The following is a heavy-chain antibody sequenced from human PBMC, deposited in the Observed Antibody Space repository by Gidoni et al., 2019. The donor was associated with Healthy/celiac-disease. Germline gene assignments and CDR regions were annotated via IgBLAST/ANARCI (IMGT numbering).Heavy chain of an antibody. CDR1: GYTLTELS. D-gene: IGHD1-26*01. J-gene: IGHJ6*02. CDR3: ATGWFGYYVGLDV. V-gene: IGHV1-24*01. Sequence: QVKLVQSGAEVKKPGASLKVYCKVSGYTLTELSMHWVRNAPGKGLEWMGVFDPEDGETIYAQKFQGRVTITEDTSTDTAYMELSSLRSEDTAVYYCATGWFGYYVGLDVWGQGTTVTVSS. CDR2: FDPEDGET.